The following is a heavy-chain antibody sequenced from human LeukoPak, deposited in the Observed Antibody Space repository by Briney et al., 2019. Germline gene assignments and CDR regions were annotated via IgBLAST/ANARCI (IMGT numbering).Heavy chain of an antibody. Sequence: GGSLRLSCAASGFTFSSYAMSWVRQAPGKGLEWVSAISGSGGSTYYADSVKGRFTTSRDNSKNTLYLQMNSLRAEDTAVYYCAKDLGITMVRGVSPFDYWGQGTLVTVSS. CDR3: AKDLGITMVRGVSPFDY. CDR1: GFTFSSYA. J-gene: IGHJ4*02. D-gene: IGHD3-10*01. CDR2: ISGSGGST. V-gene: IGHV3-23*01.